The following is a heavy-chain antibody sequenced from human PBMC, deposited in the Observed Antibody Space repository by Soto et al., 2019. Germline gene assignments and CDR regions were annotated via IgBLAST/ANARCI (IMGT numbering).Heavy chain of an antibody. J-gene: IGHJ4*02. CDR1: GFTFSSYA. V-gene: IGHV3-23*01. CDR2: SGSGGST. CDR3: AKDNPPPDY. Sequence: EVQLLESGGGLVQPGGSLRLSCAASGFTFSSYAMSWVRQAPGKGLEWVSASGSGGSTYYADSVKGRFTISRDNSKNTLYLQMNSLRAEDTAVYYCAKDNPPPDYWGQGTLVTVSS.